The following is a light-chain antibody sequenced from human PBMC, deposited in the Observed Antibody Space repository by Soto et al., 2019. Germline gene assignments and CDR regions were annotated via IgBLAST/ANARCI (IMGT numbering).Light chain of an antibody. CDR1: QSVGSSY. Sequence: EIVMTQSPATLSLSPGERATLSCRASQSVGSSYLSWYQQKPGQAPRLLIYGASTRATGIPARFSGSGSGTDFTLTISSLQPEDFAVYYCQQDYNLPYTFGQGTKLEIK. V-gene: IGKV3D-7*01. CDR2: GAS. J-gene: IGKJ2*01. CDR3: QQDYNLPYT.